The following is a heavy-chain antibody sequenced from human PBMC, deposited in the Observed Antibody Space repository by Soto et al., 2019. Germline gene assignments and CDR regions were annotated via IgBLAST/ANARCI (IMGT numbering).Heavy chain of an antibody. V-gene: IGHV4-4*02. D-gene: IGHD2-2*01. CDR1: GVSISSHDW. Sequence: QVQLQESGPGLVKPSGTLSLTCAVSGVSISSHDWWTWVRQPPGKGLEWIGESHQSGNTNYNSSLESRVTISVDKCKNQFSLNLSSVTFADTAVYYCATRDTSMFYWGQGTLVTVSS. CDR2: SHQSGNT. CDR3: ATRDTSMFY. J-gene: IGHJ4*02.